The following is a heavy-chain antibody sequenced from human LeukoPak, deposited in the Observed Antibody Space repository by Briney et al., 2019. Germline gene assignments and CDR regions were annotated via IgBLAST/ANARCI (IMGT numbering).Heavy chain of an antibody. CDR2: MYYSGSI. V-gene: IGHV4-30-4*01. CDR3: ARPYYYDSRIDP. D-gene: IGHD3-22*01. Sequence: SETLSLTCTVSGGSISSGDYYWSWIRQPPGKGLEWIAYMYYSGSIYYNPSLKSRVTMSADTSKNQLSLKLSSVTAADTAVYYCARPYYYDSRIDPWGQGILVTVSS. CDR1: GGSISSGDYY. J-gene: IGHJ5*02.